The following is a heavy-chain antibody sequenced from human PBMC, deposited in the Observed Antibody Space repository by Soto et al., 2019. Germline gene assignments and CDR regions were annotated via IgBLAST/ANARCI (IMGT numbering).Heavy chain of an antibody. V-gene: IGHV3-23*01. J-gene: IGHJ6*02. CDR1: GFTFSTYA. Sequence: QPGGSLRLSGEASGFTFSTYAMNWVRQAPGKALEWFSAIGGSGDKTYYADSVRGRFTISRDNSKNTLFLQMNSLRAEDTAVYYCAKEFDTSGYYSYYYAMDVWGHGTTVTVSS. CDR2: IGGSGDKT. CDR3: AKEFDTSGYYSYYYAMDV. D-gene: IGHD3-22*01.